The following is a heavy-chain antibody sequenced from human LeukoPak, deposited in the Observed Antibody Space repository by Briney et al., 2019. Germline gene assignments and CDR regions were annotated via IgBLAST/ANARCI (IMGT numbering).Heavy chain of an antibody. D-gene: IGHD1-26*01. CDR1: GFTFSSYW. CDR2: IKQDGSEK. V-gene: IGHV3-7*01. CDR3: AREQSGSYFHYYYYGMDV. J-gene: IGHJ6*02. Sequence: GGSLRLSCAASGFTFSSYWMSWVRQAPGKGLEWVANIKQDGSEKYYVDSVKGRFTISRDNAKNSLYLQMNSLRAEDTAVYYCAREQSGSYFHYYYYGMDVWGQGTTVTVSS.